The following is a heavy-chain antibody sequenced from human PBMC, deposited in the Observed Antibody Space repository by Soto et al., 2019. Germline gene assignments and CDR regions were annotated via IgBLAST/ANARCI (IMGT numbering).Heavy chain of an antibody. V-gene: IGHV1-2*02. D-gene: IGHD4-4*01. Sequence: ASVKVSCKASGYTVTGYYMHWVRQAPGQGLEWMGWINPNSGGTNYAQKFQGRVTMTRDTSISTAYMELSRLRSDDTAVYYCARGAAVTTSHNWFDPWGQGTLVTVSS. CDR2: INPNSGGT. CDR1: GYTVTGYY. J-gene: IGHJ5*02. CDR3: ARGAAVTTSHNWFDP.